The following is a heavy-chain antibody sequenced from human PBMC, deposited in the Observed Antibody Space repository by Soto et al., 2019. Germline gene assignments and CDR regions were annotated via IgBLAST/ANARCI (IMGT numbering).Heavy chain of an antibody. Sequence: EVQLVESGGGLVKPGGSLRLSCAASGFTFSNAWMNWVRQAPGKGLEWVGRIKSKTDGGTTDYAPPVKGRFTISRDDSKNTLYLQMNSLKTEDTAVYYCTTEPEYYYDSSGYKMVYWGQGTLVTVSS. V-gene: IGHV3-15*07. CDR2: IKSKTDGGTT. CDR1: GFTFSNAW. J-gene: IGHJ4*02. CDR3: TTEPEYYYDSSGYKMVY. D-gene: IGHD3-22*01.